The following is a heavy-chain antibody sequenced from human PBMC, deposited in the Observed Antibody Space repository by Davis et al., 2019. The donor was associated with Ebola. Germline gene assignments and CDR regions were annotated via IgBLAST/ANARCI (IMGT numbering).Heavy chain of an antibody. V-gene: IGHV3-23*01. CDR1: GFIFSSYA. CDR2: ISGSGGST. CDR3: AKFSYGDSKPIDY. Sequence: GESLKISCAVSGFIFSSYAMSWVRQAPGKGLEWVSAISGSGGSTYYADSVKGRFTISRDNSKNTLYLQMNSLRAEDTAVYYCAKFSYGDSKPIDYWGQGTLVTVSS. D-gene: IGHD4-17*01. J-gene: IGHJ4*02.